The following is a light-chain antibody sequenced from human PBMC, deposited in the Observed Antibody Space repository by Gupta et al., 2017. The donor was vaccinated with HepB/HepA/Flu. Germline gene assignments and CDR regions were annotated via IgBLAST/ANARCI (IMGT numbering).Light chain of an antibody. Sequence: QPRLPHPPPVSKDLRQTAPSTCTRNSNNVGNQGAAWLQQQQGQPPKLLFDRNNNRPPGISEGFSASRAANTASLTITGLPPDDEDDDYCSPCDDSLSEVVFGGGTKLTVL. CDR1: SNNVGNQG. CDR3: SPCDDSLSEVV. CDR2: RNN. J-gene: IGLJ2*01. V-gene: IGLV10-54*04.